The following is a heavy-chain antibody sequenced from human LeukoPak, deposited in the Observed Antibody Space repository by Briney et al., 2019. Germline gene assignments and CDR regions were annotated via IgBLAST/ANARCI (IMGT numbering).Heavy chain of an antibody. V-gene: IGHV3-11*04. J-gene: IGHJ6*03. Sequence: PGGSLRLSCAASGFTFSDYYMSWIRQAPGKGLEWVSYISSSGSTIYYADSVKGRFTISRDNAKNSLYLQMNSLRAEDTAVYYCARDSPRYVVYAELGYYYMDVWGKGTTVNVSS. D-gene: IGHD2-8*02. CDR2: ISSSGSTI. CDR3: ARDSPRYVVYAELGYYYMDV. CDR1: GFTFSDYY.